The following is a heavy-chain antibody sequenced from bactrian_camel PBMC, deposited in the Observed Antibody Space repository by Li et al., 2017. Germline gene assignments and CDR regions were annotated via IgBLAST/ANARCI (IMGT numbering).Heavy chain of an antibody. Sequence: HVQLVESGGDSVQAGGALRLSCVASGITVSTFCMGWLRQAPGKARESVATIETDGSATRADSVRGRFTISQDNAKNTLYLQLNSLEPEDTAMYYCAAEAPRGGYCYDLYNYWGQGTQVTVS. D-gene: IGHD2*01. J-gene: IGHJ4*01. CDR2: IETDGSA. V-gene: IGHV3S53*01. CDR3: AAEAPRGGYCYDLYNY. CDR1: GITVSTFC.